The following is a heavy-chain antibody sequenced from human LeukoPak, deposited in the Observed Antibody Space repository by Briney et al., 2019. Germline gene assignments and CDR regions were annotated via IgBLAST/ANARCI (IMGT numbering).Heavy chain of an antibody. CDR3: ATERNWVFDY. V-gene: IGHV3-23*01. CDR2: ITGSGGST. Sequence: VGSLRLSCAASGFTFSSYAMSWVRQAPGKGREWVSAITGSGGSTYYADSVKGRFTISRDNSKNTLYVQMNSLRAEDTAVYYCATERNWVFDYWGQGTLVTVSS. D-gene: IGHD7-27*01. CDR1: GFTFSSYA. J-gene: IGHJ4*02.